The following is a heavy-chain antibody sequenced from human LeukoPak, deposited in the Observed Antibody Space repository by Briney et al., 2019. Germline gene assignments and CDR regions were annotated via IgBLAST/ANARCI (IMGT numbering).Heavy chain of an antibody. Sequence: SETLSLTCTVSGYSISSGYYWGWIRQPPGKGLEWIGRIYHSGSTYYNPSLKSRVTISVDTSKNQFSLKLSSVTAAATAIYYCARHPTIFGVVIIDPWGQGTLVTVSS. V-gene: IGHV4-38-2*02. J-gene: IGHJ5*02. CDR2: IYHSGST. CDR1: GYSISSGYY. CDR3: ARHPTIFGVVIIDP. D-gene: IGHD3-3*01.